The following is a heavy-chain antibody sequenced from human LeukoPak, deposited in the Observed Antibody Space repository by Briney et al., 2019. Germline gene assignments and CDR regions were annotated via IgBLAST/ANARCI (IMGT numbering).Heavy chain of an antibody. CDR3: ARAGSGYYYGYYYYYYMDV. D-gene: IGHD3-22*01. Sequence: ASVKVSCKVSGYTLTELSMRWVRQATGQGLEWMGWMNPNSGNTGYAQKFQGRVTITRNTSISTAYMELSSLRSEDTAVYYCARAGSGYYYGYYYYYYMDVWGKGTTVTVSS. CDR1: GYTLTELS. J-gene: IGHJ6*03. CDR2: MNPNSGNT. V-gene: IGHV1-8*03.